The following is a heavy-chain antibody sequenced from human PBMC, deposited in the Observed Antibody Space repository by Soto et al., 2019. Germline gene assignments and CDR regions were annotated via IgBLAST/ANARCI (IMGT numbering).Heavy chain of an antibody. J-gene: IGHJ6*03. CDR3: AREGYSSSSDAANYYYYYYMDV. V-gene: IGHV1-18*01. D-gene: IGHD6-6*01. Sequence: ASVKISCKASGYTFTSYGITGVRQAPGQGLEWMGWISAYNGNTNYAQKLQGRVTMTTDTSTSTAYMELRSLRSDDTAVYYCAREGYSSSSDAANYYYYYYMDVWGKGTMVTVSS. CDR1: GYTFTSYG. CDR2: ISAYNGNT.